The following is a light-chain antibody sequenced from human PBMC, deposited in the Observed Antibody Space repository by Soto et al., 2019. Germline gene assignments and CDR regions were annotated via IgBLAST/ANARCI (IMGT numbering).Light chain of an antibody. Sequence: DIQMTQSPSTLSASVRDTVTITCRASQRMSGWLAGHHQKPGKAPKLLIYAASTWQSGVPSRFSGSGAGTDFTLTISCLQSEDFSTDYCQQYYSYPWTFGQGTKVDIK. J-gene: IGKJ1*01. CDR2: AAS. V-gene: IGKV1-5*01. CDR1: QRMSGW. CDR3: QQYYSYPWT.